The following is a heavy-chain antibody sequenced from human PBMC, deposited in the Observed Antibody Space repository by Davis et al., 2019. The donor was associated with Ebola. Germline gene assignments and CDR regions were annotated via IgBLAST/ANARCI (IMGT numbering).Heavy chain of an antibody. V-gene: IGHV3-20*04. Sequence: GESLKISCAASGFTFDDYGMSWVRQAPGKGLEWVSGINWNGGSTGYADSVKGRFAISRDNANNSLFLQMNSLRVEDTAVYYCTREGGGSWGYWGQGTLVTVSS. CDR2: INWNGGST. J-gene: IGHJ4*02. CDR3: TREGGGSWGY. D-gene: IGHD1-26*01. CDR1: GFTFDDYG.